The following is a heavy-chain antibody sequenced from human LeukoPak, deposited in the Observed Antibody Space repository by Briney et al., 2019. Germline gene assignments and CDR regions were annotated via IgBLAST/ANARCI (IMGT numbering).Heavy chain of an antibody. V-gene: IGHV4-59*01. D-gene: IGHD3-10*01. CDR3: ARGDHFGPGTYLD. J-gene: IGHJ4*02. Sequence: PSETLSLTCSVSGGSISGYYWSWIRQPPGKGLEWIGYVYSSWSTNYNPSLKSRVTISLDTSENQFSLKLNSVTAADTAVYYCARGDHFGPGTYLDWGQGTLVTVSS. CDR1: GGSISGYY. CDR2: VYSSWST.